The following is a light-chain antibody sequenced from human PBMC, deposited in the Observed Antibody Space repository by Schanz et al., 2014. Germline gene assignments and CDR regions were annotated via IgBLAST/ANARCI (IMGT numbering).Light chain of an antibody. Sequence: QSVLTQPPSASGTPGQRVTISCSGRTSNIGSNTVNWYQHVPGTAPKLLIYGDNQRPSGVPDRFSGSKSGTSASLAITGLQSEDEADYYCAAWDDNLNGVVFGGGTKLTVL. CDR1: TSNIGSNT. CDR3: AAWDDNLNGVV. J-gene: IGLJ2*01. V-gene: IGLV1-44*01. CDR2: GDN.